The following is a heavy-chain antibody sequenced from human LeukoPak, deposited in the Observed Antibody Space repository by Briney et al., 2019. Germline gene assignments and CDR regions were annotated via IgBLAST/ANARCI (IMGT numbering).Heavy chain of an antibody. CDR2: VWDDGSSQ. Sequence: PGGSLRLSCAASGFTFSSYGMHWVRQAPGKGLEWVAVVWDDGSSQNYADSVKGRFTISRDNSKNMLYLQMNSLRAEDTAVYYGAKAQWKPAYWGEGSLVSVSS. CDR1: GFTFSSYG. J-gene: IGHJ4*01. V-gene: IGHV3-33*06. CDR3: AKAQWKPAY. D-gene: IGHD6-19*01.